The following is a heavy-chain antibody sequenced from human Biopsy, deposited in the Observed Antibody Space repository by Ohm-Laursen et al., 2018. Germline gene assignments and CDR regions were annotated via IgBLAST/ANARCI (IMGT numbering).Heavy chain of an antibody. CDR3: TKNTQWEGSGYLDAFYI. V-gene: IGHV3-9*01. D-gene: IGHD3-22*01. CDR2: ISWSRDSL. CDR1: GFRFDNTG. J-gene: IGHJ3*02. Sequence: SLRLSCAASGFRFDNTGMHWVRQGPGKALEWVAGISWSRDSLTYAKSVTGRFTISRDNGENSLYLQMNSLRPEDTALYYCTKNTQWEGSGYLDAFYIWGHGAMVTVSS.